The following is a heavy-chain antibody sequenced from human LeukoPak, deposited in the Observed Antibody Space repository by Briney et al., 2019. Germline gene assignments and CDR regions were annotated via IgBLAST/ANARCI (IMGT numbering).Heavy chain of an antibody. J-gene: IGHJ3*02. V-gene: IGHV1-58*02. CDR1: GFTFTSSA. CDR2: IVVGSGNT. CDR3: AAASEIVVVTADAFDI. D-gene: IGHD2-21*02. Sequence: ASVKVSCKASGFTFTSSAMQWVRQARGQRLEWIGWIVVGSGNTNYAQKFQERVTTTRDMSTSTAYMELSSLRSEDTAVYYCAAASEIVVVTADAFDIWGQGTMVTVSS.